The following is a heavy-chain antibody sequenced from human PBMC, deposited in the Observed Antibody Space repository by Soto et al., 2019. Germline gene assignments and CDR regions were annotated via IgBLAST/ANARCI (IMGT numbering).Heavy chain of an antibody. CDR3: AAAEQWRADPFAY. J-gene: IGHJ4*02. CDR1: GFTFRIYT. V-gene: IGHV3-30-3*01. D-gene: IGHD6-19*01. Sequence: GGSLRLSCAASGFTFRIYTMHWVRQAPGKGLEWVSVISYDGDSIFYTDSVKGRFTISRDNSKHTLYLQMNSRRAEDTAVYYWAAAEQWRADPFAYWGKGTVVTVS. CDR2: ISYDGDSI.